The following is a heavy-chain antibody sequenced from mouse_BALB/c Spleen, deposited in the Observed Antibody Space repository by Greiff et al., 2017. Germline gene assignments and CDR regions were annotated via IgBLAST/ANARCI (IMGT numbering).Heavy chain of an antibody. J-gene: IGHJ4*01. CDR2: IRLKSNNYAT. CDR3: TRGGNSPMDY. D-gene: IGHD2-1*01. Sequence: EVKLQESGGGLVQPGGSMKLSCVASGFTFSNYWMNWVRQSPEKGLEWVAEIRLKSNNYATHYAESVKGRFTISRDDSKSSVYLQMNNLRAEDTGIYYCTRGGNSPMDYWGQGTSVTVSS. V-gene: IGHV6-6*02. CDR1: GFTFSNYW.